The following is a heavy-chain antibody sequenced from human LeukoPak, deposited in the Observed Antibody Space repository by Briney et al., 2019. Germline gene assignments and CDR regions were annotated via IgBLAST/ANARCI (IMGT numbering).Heavy chain of an antibody. Sequence: PSETLSLTCTVSGGSISSSSYYWGWIRQPPGKGLEWIGSIYYSGSTYYNPSLKSRVTISVDTSKNQFSLKLSSVTAADTAVYYCARALWFGELLNNWFDPWGQGTLVTVSS. J-gene: IGHJ5*02. D-gene: IGHD3-10*01. CDR2: IYYSGST. CDR1: GGSISSSSYY. CDR3: ARALWFGELLNNWFDP. V-gene: IGHV4-39*07.